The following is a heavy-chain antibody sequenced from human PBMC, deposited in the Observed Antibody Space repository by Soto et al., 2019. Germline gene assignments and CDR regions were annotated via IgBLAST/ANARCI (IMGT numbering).Heavy chain of an antibody. CDR3: ASTLEGSSSSRFDY. Sequence: GGSLRLSCAASGFTVSSNYMSWVRQAPGKGLEWVSVIYSGGSTYYADSVKGRFTISRDNSKNTLYLQMNSLRAEDTAVYYCASTLEGSSSSRFDYWGQGTLVTVSS. CDR1: GFTVSSNY. J-gene: IGHJ4*02. V-gene: IGHV3-53*01. D-gene: IGHD6-6*01. CDR2: IYSGGST.